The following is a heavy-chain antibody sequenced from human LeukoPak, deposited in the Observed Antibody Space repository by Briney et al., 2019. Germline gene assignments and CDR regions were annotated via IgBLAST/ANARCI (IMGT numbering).Heavy chain of an antibody. J-gene: IGHJ4*02. D-gene: IGHD5-18*01. Sequence: ASVKVSCKASGYTFTSYYMHWVRQAPGQGLEWMGIINPSGGSTSYAQKFQGRATMTRDTSTSTVYMELSSLRSEDTAVYYCAKDGVEGYSYGRYFDYWGQGTLVTVSS. CDR3: AKDGVEGYSYGRYFDY. CDR2: INPSGGST. CDR1: GYTFTSYY. V-gene: IGHV1-46*01.